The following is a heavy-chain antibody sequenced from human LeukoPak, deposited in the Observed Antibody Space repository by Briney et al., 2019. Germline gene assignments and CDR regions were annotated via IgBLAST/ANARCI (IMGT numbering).Heavy chain of an antibody. CDR2: IYYSGST. CDR3: ARDLGPHDAFDI. D-gene: IGHD3-16*01. Sequence: SETLSLTCTVSGGSISSGGYYWSWIRQHPGKGLEWFGYIYYSGSTYYNPSLKSRVTISVDTSKNQFSLKLSSVTAADTAVYYCARDLGPHDAFDIWGQGTMVTVSS. CDR1: GGSISSGGYY. J-gene: IGHJ3*02. V-gene: IGHV4-31*03.